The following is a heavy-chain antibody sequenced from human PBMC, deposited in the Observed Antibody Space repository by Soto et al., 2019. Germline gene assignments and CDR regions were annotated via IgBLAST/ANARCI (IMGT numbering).Heavy chain of an antibody. V-gene: IGHV4-39*01. Sequence: PSETLSLTCTVSGGSISSSSYYWGWIREPPGQGLEWIGSIYYSGSTYYNPSLKSRVTISGDTSKNQFSLKLSSVTAADTAVYYCARTWGTSTSMPFDIWGQGTMVTVSS. J-gene: IGHJ3*02. D-gene: IGHD2-2*01. CDR3: ARTWGTSTSMPFDI. CDR1: GGSISSSSYY. CDR2: IYYSGST.